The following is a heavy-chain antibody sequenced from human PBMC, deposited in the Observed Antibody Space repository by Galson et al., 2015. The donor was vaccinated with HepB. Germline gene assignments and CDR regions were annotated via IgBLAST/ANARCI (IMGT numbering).Heavy chain of an antibody. CDR1: GFTFSSYS. D-gene: IGHD6-6*01. V-gene: IGHV3-21*01. J-gene: IGHJ6*02. CDR3: ARGGRREQLPPYYYYGMDV. CDR2: ISSSSSYI. Sequence: SLRLSCAASGFTFSSYSMNWVRQAPGKGLEWVPSISSSSSYIYYADSVKGRFTISRDNAKDSLYLQMNSLRAEDTAVYYCARGGRREQLPPYYYYGMDVWGQGTTVTVSS.